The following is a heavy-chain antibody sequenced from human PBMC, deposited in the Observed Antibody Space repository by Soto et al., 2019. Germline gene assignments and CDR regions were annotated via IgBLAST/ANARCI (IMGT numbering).Heavy chain of an antibody. CDR3: ARAAAGKGGAFDI. J-gene: IGHJ3*02. CDR2: IYYTAST. Sequence: SETLSLTCTVPGGSINKYYWRWIRQPPGRGLEWIGYIYYTASTSYSPSLKSRVPISVDTSKTQFSLKLTSVTAADTAVYYCARAAAGKGGAFDIWGQGTMVTVSS. V-gene: IGHV4-59*01. D-gene: IGHD6-13*01. CDR1: GGSINKYY.